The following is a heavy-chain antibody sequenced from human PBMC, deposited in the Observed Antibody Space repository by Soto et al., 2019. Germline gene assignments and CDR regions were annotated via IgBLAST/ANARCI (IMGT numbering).Heavy chain of an antibody. V-gene: IGHV1-18*01. CDR1: GYTFTTYG. Sequence: QVQLVQFGAEVKKPGASVKVSCEASGYTFTTYGISWVRQAPGQGLEWMGWISPYNGNTNYAQKFQGRVTMTTDTSTNTAYMDLRSLRSDDTAVYYCARGAPSWAYGMDVWGQETTVTVSS. CDR2: ISPYNGNT. CDR3: ARGAPSWAYGMDV. D-gene: IGHD1-26*01. J-gene: IGHJ6*02.